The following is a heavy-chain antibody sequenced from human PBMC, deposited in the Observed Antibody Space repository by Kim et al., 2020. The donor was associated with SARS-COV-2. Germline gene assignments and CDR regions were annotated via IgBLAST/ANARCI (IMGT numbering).Heavy chain of an antibody. D-gene: IGHD3-10*01. Sequence: VKGRFTISRDDSKNTLYLQMNSLKTEDTAVYYCTTGGRHYYGSGSYSFDYWGQGTLVTVSS. J-gene: IGHJ4*02. CDR3: TTGGRHYYGSGSYSFDY. V-gene: IGHV3-15*01.